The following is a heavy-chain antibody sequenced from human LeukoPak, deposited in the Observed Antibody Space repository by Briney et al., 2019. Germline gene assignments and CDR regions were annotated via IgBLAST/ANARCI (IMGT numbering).Heavy chain of an antibody. D-gene: IGHD3-22*01. Sequence: PGGSLRLSCAASGFTFSSYAMSWVRQAPGKGLEWVSAISGSGGSTYYADSVKGRFTISRDNSKNTLYLQMNSLKTEDTAVYYCTTAPYYYDSSGKLNAFDIWGQGTMVTVSS. CDR2: ISGSGGST. V-gene: IGHV3-23*01. CDR1: GFTFSSYA. CDR3: TTAPYYYDSSGKLNAFDI. J-gene: IGHJ3*02.